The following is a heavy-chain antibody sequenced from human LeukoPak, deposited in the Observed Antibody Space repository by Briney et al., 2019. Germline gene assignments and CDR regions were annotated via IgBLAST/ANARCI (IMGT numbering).Heavy chain of an antibody. D-gene: IGHD1-26*01. J-gene: IGHJ4*02. CDR1: GFTFSSYE. V-gene: IGHV3-48*03. CDR3: ARMGATASDY. CDR2: ISSSGSTI. Sequence: GGSLRLSCAASGFTFSSYEMNWVRQAPGKGLEWVSYISSSGSTIYYADSVKGRFTISRDNAKNTLYLQMNSLRAEDTAVYYCARMGATASDYWGQGTLVTVSS.